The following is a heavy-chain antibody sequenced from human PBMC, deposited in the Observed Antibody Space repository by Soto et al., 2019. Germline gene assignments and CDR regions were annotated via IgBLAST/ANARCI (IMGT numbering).Heavy chain of an antibody. V-gene: IGHV1-69*01. J-gene: IGHJ5*02. CDR2: IIPIFGTA. CDR1: GGTFSSYA. D-gene: IGHD6-19*01. Sequence: VKVSFKASGGTFSSYAISWVRQAPGQGLEWMGGIIPIFGTANYAQKFQGRVTITADESTSTAYMELSSLRSEDTAVYYCASTSIAVDWFDPWGQGTLVTVSS. CDR3: ASTSIAVDWFDP.